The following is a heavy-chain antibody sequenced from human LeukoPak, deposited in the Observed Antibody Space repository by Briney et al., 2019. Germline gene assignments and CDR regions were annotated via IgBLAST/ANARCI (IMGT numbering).Heavy chain of an antibody. Sequence: PGGSLRLSCAASGFTFSSYGMHWVRQAPGKGLEWVAFIRYDGSNKYYADSVKGRFTISRDNAKNSLYLQMNSLRAEDTAVYYCARAKHLVLDIVVVPAARFDYWGQGTLVTVSS. D-gene: IGHD2-2*03. CDR3: ARAKHLVLDIVVVPAARFDY. J-gene: IGHJ4*02. V-gene: IGHV3-30*02. CDR2: IRYDGSNK. CDR1: GFTFSSYG.